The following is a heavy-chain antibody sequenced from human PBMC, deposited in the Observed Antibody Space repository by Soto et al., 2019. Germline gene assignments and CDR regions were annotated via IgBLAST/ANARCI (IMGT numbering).Heavy chain of an antibody. V-gene: IGHV1-18*01. Sequence: ASVKVSCKASGYTFTSYGISWVRQAPGQGLEWMGWISAYNGNTNYAQKLQGRVTMTTDTSTSTAYMELRGLRSDDTAVYYCAREYYYGSGKVNPNLYYFDYWGQGTLVTVSS. CDR1: GYTFTSYG. J-gene: IGHJ4*02. CDR2: ISAYNGNT. D-gene: IGHD3-10*01. CDR3: AREYYYGSGKVNPNLYYFDY.